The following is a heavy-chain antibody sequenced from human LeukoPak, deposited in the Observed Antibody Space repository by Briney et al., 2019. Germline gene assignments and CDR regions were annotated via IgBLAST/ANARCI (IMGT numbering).Heavy chain of an antibody. D-gene: IGHD6-13*01. CDR1: GYSFTSYW. Sequence: GESLKISCKGSGYSFTSYWIGWVRQMPGKGLEWMGIIYPGDSDTRYSPSFQGQVTISADKSISTAYLQWSSLKASDTAMYYCARTMYSISWKYYMDVWGKGTTVTVSS. J-gene: IGHJ6*03. CDR3: ARTMYSISWKYYMDV. CDR2: IYPGDSDT. V-gene: IGHV5-51*01.